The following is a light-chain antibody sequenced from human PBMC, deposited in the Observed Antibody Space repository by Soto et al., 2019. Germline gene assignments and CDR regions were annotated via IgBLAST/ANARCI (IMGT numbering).Light chain of an antibody. Sequence: QPVLTQPPSVSGAPGQRITISCTGSSSNIGTNYDVYWYQHLPGTAPKLLIYGNSNRPSGVPDRYSASKSGTSASLAITGLQAEDEADYYSQSYDISLRLYVFGPGTKLTVL. J-gene: IGLJ1*01. CDR2: GNS. CDR3: QSYDISLRLYV. V-gene: IGLV1-40*01. CDR1: SSNIGTNYD.